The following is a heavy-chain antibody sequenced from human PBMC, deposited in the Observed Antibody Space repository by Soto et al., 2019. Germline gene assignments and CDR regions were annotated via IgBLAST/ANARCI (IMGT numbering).Heavy chain of an antibody. D-gene: IGHD3-3*01. V-gene: IGHV1-2*04. Sequence: ASVKVSCKASGYTFTGYYMHWVRQAPGQGLEWMGWINPNSGGTNYAQKFQGWVTMTRDTSISTAYMELSRLRSDDTAVYYCARATPVPYDYWSGPWYYGMDVWGQGTTVTVSS. CDR1: GYTFTGYY. CDR2: INPNSGGT. CDR3: ARATPVPYDYWSGPWYYGMDV. J-gene: IGHJ6*02.